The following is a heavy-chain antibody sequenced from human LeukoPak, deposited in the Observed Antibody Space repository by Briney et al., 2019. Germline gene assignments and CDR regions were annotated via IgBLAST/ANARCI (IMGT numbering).Heavy chain of an antibody. Sequence: SETLSLTCTVSGYSISSGYYWGRIRQPPGKGLEWIGSIYHSGSTYYNPSLKSRVTISVDTSKNQFSLKLSSVTAADTAVYYCARLTDVGDAFDIWGQGTMVTVSS. CDR2: IYHSGST. J-gene: IGHJ3*02. V-gene: IGHV4-38-2*02. D-gene: IGHD1-20*01. CDR1: GYSISSGYY. CDR3: ARLTDVGDAFDI.